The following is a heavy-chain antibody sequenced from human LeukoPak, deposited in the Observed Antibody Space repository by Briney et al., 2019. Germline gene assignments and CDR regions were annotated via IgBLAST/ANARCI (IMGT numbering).Heavy chain of an antibody. CDR2: ISGDGDST. CDR3: AKVPPDYYYMDV. CDR1: GFTFDEYA. Sequence: AGGSLRLSCAASGFTFDEYAMHWVRQAPGKGLEWVSLISGDGDSTYYADSVKGRFTISRDNSKNSLYLQMNSLRTEDTALYYCAKVPPDYYYMDVWGKGTTVTVSS. J-gene: IGHJ6*03. V-gene: IGHV3-43*02.